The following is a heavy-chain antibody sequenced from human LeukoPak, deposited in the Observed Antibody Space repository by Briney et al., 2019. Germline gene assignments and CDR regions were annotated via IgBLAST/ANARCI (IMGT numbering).Heavy chain of an antibody. J-gene: IGHJ5*02. CDR1: GFTFSSYT. Sequence: GGSLRLSCAASGFTFSSYTMNWVRQAPGKGLEWVSGISWNSGSIGYADSVKGRFTISRDNAKNSLYLQMNSLRAEDTALYYCAKDSSSWTTRWFDPWGQGTLVTVSS. CDR2: ISWNSGSI. CDR3: AKDSSSWTTRWFDP. V-gene: IGHV3-9*01. D-gene: IGHD6-13*01.